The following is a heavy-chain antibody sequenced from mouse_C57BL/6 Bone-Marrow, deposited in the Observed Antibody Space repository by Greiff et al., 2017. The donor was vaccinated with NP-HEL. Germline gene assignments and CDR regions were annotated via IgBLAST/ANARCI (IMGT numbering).Heavy chain of an antibody. J-gene: IGHJ2*01. CDR2: INPSNGGT. CDR3: ARWIYYGNYYDY. Sequence: VQLQQPGTELVKPGASVKLSCKASGYTFTSYWMHWVKQRPGQGLAWIGNINPSNGGTNYNEKFKSKATLTVDKSSSTAYMQLSSLTSEAAAVYYCARWIYYGNYYDYGDQGTTLTVTS. CDR1: GYTFTSYW. D-gene: IGHD2-1*01. V-gene: IGHV1-53*01.